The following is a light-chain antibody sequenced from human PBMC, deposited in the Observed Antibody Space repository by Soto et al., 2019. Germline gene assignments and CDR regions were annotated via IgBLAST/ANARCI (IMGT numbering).Light chain of an antibody. J-gene: IGKJ3*01. CDR2: ATS. CDR1: QAIHSY. CDR3: QQRET. Sequence: DIQMNQSPSSLSASVGDRVTITCRASQAIHSYLNWYQQNPGKAPNLLIFATSTLQSGVPSRFSGSGSGTDFTLTISSLQPEDFATYYCQQRETFGPGTKVDIK. V-gene: IGKV1-39*01.